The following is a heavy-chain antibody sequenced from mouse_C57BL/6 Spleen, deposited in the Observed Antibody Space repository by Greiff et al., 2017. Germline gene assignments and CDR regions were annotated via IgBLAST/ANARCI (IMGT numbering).Heavy chain of an antibody. CDR1: GYTFTSYW. Sequence: VKLQQPGAELVMPGASVKLSCKASGYTFTSYWMHWVKQRPGQGLEWIGEIDPSDSYTNYNQKFKGKSTLTVDKSSSTAYMQLSSLTSEDSAVYYCASQDDYGLDYWGQGTTLTVSS. J-gene: IGHJ2*01. D-gene: IGHD2-4*01. V-gene: IGHV1-69*01. CDR2: IDPSDSYT. CDR3: ASQDDYGLDY.